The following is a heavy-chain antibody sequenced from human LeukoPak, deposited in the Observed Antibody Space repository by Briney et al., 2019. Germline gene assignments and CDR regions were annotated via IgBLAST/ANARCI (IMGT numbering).Heavy chain of an antibody. CDR2: ISSSGDLT. Sequence: GGSLRLSCAASGFIFNTYAMSWVRQAPGKGLEWVSSISSSGDLTYYVDSVKGRFTISRANSKNTLYLRISGLRAVDTAVYYCAKDRPNYYHISGSYYKRDGDYWGRGTLLTVSS. CDR1: GFIFNTYA. CDR3: AKDRPNYYHISGSYYKRDGDY. D-gene: IGHD3-22*01. V-gene: IGHV3-23*01. J-gene: IGHJ4*02.